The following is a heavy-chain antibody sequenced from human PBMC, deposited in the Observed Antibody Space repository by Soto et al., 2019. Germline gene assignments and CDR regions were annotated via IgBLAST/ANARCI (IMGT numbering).Heavy chain of an antibody. CDR3: ARELGYYEIIGDYYCGMDV. V-gene: IGHV6-1*01. D-gene: IGHD3-3*01. J-gene: IGHJ6*02. CDR2: TYYRSKWYN. Sequence: SQTLSLTCAISGDSVSSNSAAWNWIRQSPSRGLEWRGRTYYRSKWYNDYAVSVKSRITINPDTSKNQFSLQRNSVTPEDTAVYYCARELGYYEIIGDYYCGMDVWGQGTTVTVSS. CDR1: GDSVSSNSAA.